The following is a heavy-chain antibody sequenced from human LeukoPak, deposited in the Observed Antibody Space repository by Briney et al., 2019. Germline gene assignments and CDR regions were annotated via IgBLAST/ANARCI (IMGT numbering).Heavy chain of an antibody. V-gene: IGHV4-38-2*01. CDR1: GYSISSSYY. J-gene: IGHJ5*02. D-gene: IGHD2-2*01. Sequence: PSETLSLTCAVSGYSISSSYYWGWIRQPPGKGLECIGIIYYSGSTYYNPSLKSRLTISVDTSKNQFSLKLSSVTATDTAVYYCARRGYCSSTSCYEYWFDPWGQGTLVTVSS. CDR2: IYYSGST. CDR3: ARRGYCSSTSCYEYWFDP.